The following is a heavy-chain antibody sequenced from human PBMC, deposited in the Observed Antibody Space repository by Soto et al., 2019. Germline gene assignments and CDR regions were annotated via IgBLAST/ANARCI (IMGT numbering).Heavy chain of an antibody. J-gene: IGHJ5*02. CDR1: GGSLSSYY. CDR3: GSVRPSGYVLS. CDR2: VYFSGNT. V-gene: IGHV4-59*01. Sequence: KTSETLSLTCTVSGGSLSSYYWTWIRQSPGKGLEWIGYVYFSGNTNYNPSLKSRVTISIDTSKNQFSLRLASVTAADTAFYYCGSVRPSGYVLSWGQGTLVT. D-gene: IGHD6-25*01.